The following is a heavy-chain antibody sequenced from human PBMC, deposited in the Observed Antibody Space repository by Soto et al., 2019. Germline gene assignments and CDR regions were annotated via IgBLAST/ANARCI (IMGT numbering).Heavy chain of an antibody. J-gene: IGHJ5*02. Sequence: GGFLRLCCAASGGIIGDVDMSWVRQAPGRGLEWVSVTYSGADATSYADSVKGRFTVSRDNSKNTVFLQMNSLRVEDTAMYYCARHDYLDPWGQGTLVTVSS. CDR2: TYSGADAT. V-gene: IGHV3-66*04. CDR1: GGIIGDVD. D-gene: IGHD4-17*01. CDR3: ARHDYLDP.